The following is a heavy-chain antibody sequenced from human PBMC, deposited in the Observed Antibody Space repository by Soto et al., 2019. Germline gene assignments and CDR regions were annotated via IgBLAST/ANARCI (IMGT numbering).Heavy chain of an antibody. V-gene: IGHV3-23*01. CDR3: AKDISGYCSGGSCYGFDY. J-gene: IGHJ4*02. CDR2: ISGSGGTT. Sequence: GGSLRLSCAASGFTFRNYAMSWARQAPGKGLEWVSAISGSGGTTHYADSVKGRFTISRDNSKNTLYLQMNSLRVEDTAVYYCAKDISGYCSGGSCYGFDYWGQGTLVTVSS. CDR1: GFTFRNYA. D-gene: IGHD2-15*01.